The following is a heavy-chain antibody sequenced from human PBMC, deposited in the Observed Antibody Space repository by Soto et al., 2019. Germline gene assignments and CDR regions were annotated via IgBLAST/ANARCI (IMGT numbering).Heavy chain of an antibody. V-gene: IGHV1-18*01. D-gene: IGHD3-22*01. CDR1: GYTFSSYG. J-gene: IGHJ6*01. CDR3: ARGVYYDSSSSRNFNYYGMDV. Sequence: QVQLVQSGDEVKKPGASVKVFCKASGYTFSSYGVNWVRQAPGQGLEWMGWISPDDGYTYYVQNFQGRVTMTTETSPRAAYMELRSLRSDETAVYFCARGVYYDSSSSRNFNYYGMDVWGQGTRVTVPS. CDR2: ISPDDGYT.